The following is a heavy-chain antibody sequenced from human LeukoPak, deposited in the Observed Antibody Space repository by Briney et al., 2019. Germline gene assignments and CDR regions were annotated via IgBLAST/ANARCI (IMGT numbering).Heavy chain of an antibody. CDR2: IYYSGST. CDR3: ARGGEEYCSGGSCYSGWFDP. J-gene: IGHJ5*02. D-gene: IGHD2-15*01. V-gene: IGHV4-59*01. Sequence: SETLSLTCTVSGGSISSYYWSWLRQPPGKGLEWIGYIYYSGSTNYNPSLKSRVTISVDTSKNQFSLKLSSVTAADTAVYYCARGGEEYCSGGSCYSGWFDPWGQGTLVTVSS. CDR1: GGSISSYY.